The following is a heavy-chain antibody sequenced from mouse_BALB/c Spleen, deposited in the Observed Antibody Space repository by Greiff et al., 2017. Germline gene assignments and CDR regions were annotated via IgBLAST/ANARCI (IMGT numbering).Heavy chain of an antibody. Sequence: EVMLVESGGGLVQPKGSLKLSCAASGFTFNTYAMNWVRQAPGKGLEWVARIRSKSNNYATYYADSVKDRFTISRDDSQSMLYLQMNNLKTEDTAMYYCVRRGAHPYWYFDVWGAGTTVTVSS. J-gene: IGHJ1*01. CDR1: GFTFNTYA. CDR2: IRSKSNNYAT. V-gene: IGHV10-1*02. CDR3: VRRGAHPYWYFDV.